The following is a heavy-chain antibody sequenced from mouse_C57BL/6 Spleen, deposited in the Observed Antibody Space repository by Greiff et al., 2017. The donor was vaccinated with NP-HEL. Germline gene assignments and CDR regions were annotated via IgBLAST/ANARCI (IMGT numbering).Heavy chain of an antibody. D-gene: IGHD1-1*01. Sequence: QVQLQQPGTELVKPGASVKPSCKASGYTFTSYWMHWVKQRPGQGLEWIGNINPSNGGTNYNEKFKSKVTLTVDKSSSTAYMRLISLTSENSAVYDCARWPTTVVDYAMDYWGQGTSVTVSS. V-gene: IGHV1-53*01. J-gene: IGHJ4*01. CDR3: ARWPTTVVDYAMDY. CDR2: INPSNGGT. CDR1: GYTFTSYW.